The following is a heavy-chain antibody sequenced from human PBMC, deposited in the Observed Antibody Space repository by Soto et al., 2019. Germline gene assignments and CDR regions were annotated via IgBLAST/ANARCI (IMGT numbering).Heavy chain of an antibody. CDR1: GGTFSSYA. CDR3: ARDLSGDFWSGYSRRYYYGMDV. D-gene: IGHD3-3*01. V-gene: IGHV1-69*13. J-gene: IGHJ6*02. Sequence: SVKVSCKASGGTFSSYAISWVRQAPGQGLEWMGGIIPIFGTANYAQKFQGRVTITADESTSTAYMELSSLRSEDTAVYYCARDLSGDFWSGYSRRYYYGMDVWGQGTTVTVSS. CDR2: IIPIFGTA.